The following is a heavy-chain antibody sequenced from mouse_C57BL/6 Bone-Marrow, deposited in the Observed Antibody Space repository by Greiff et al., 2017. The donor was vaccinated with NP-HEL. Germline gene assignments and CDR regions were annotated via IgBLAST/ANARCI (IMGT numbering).Heavy chain of an antibody. Sequence: EVMLVESGGGLVQSGRSLRLSCATSGFTFSDFYMEWVRQAPGKGLEWIAASRNKANDYTTEYSASVKGRFIVSRDTSQSILYLQMNALRAEDTAIYYCARDAVIYDGYYVRAMDYWGQGTSVTVSS. CDR2: SRNKANDYTT. V-gene: IGHV7-1*01. D-gene: IGHD2-3*01. CDR3: ARDAVIYDGYYVRAMDY. J-gene: IGHJ4*01. CDR1: GFTFSDFY.